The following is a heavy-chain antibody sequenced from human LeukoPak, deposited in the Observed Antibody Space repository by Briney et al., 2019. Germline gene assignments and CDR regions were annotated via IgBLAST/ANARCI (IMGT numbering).Heavy chain of an antibody. D-gene: IGHD3-16*01. CDR2: ISYDGSNK. Sequence: GGSLRLSCAASGFTFSSYAMHWVRQAPGKGLEWVAVISYDGSNKYYADSVKGRFTISRDNSKNTLYLQMNSLRAEDTAVYYCASREMIVWNRITFGEVVNYWGQGTLVTVSS. CDR1: GFTFSSYA. CDR3: ASREMIVWNRITFGEVVNY. V-gene: IGHV3-30-3*01. J-gene: IGHJ4*02.